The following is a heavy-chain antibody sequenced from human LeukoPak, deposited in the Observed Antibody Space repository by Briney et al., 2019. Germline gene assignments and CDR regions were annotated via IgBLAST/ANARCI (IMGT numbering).Heavy chain of an antibody. Sequence: EASVKVSCKASGYTFTSYGISWVRRAPGQGLEWMGWISADNGNTNYAQKLQGRVTMTTDTSTSTAYMELRSLRSDDTAVYYCARVGEEYYDSSGYLYYFDYWGQGTLVTVSS. CDR2: ISADNGNT. V-gene: IGHV1-18*01. CDR3: ARVGEEYYDSSGYLYYFDY. CDR1: GYTFTSYG. D-gene: IGHD3-22*01. J-gene: IGHJ4*02.